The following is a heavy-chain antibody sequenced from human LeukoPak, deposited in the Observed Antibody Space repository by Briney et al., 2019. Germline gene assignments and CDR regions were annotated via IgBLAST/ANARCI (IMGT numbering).Heavy chain of an antibody. CDR3: AGGSAGGDDY. CDR1: GFTFSRYS. J-gene: IGHJ4*02. Sequence: GGSLRLSCAASGFTFSRYSMKWVRQAPGKGLEWVSSTSSKSTYIYYADSVKGRFTISRDNAKNSLYLQMNSLRAEDTAVYYCAGGSAGGDDYWGQGTLVTVSS. V-gene: IGHV3-21*01. D-gene: IGHD1-26*01. CDR2: TSSKSTYI.